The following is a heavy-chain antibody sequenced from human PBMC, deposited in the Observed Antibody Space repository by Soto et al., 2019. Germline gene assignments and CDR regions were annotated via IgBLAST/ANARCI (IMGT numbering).Heavy chain of an antibody. CDR3: ARGLGAAAAHQYGC. Sequence: SETLSLTCAVYGGSFSGYYWSWIRQPPGKGLEWIGEINHSGSTNYNPSLKSRVTISVDTSKNQFSLKLSSVTAADTAVYYCARGLGAAAAHQYGCWGQGTMVTVSS. J-gene: IGHJ4*02. CDR2: INHSGST. CDR1: GGSFSGYY. V-gene: IGHV4-34*01. D-gene: IGHD6-13*01.